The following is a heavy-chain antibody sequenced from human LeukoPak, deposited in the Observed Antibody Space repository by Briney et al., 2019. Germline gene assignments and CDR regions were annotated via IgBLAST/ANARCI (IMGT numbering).Heavy chain of an antibody. D-gene: IGHD4-11*01. V-gene: IGHV4-61*01. J-gene: IGHJ4*02. Sequence: SETLSLTCTVSGGSVSSGSYYWSWIRQPPGKGLEWIGYIYYSGSTNYNPSLKSRVTISVDTSKKQFSLQLSSVTAADTAVYYCARRNGYYFDNWGQGTLVTVSS. CDR2: IYYSGST. CDR3: ARRNGYYFDN. CDR1: GGSVSSGSYY.